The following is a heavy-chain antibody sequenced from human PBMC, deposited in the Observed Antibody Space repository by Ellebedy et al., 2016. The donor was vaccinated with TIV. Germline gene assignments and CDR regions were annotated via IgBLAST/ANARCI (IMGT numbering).Heavy chain of an antibody. Sequence: ASVKVSCKAFGYTVTKYYVHWVRQAPGQGLEWVGIIDPSGGSTTYAQKFQGRVTMTSDTSTKTVYMELSSLRSEDTAIYYCARKYYFDYWGQGTLVTISS. CDR3: ARKYYFDY. CDR1: GYTVTKYY. J-gene: IGHJ4*02. V-gene: IGHV1-46*01. CDR2: IDPSGGST.